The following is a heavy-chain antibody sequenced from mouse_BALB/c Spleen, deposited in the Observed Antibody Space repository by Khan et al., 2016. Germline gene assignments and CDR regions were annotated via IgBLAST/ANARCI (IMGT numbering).Heavy chain of an antibody. J-gene: IGHJ4*01. Sequence: QVQLKQSGAELMKPGASVKISCKASGYTFSNYWIDWVKQRPGHGLEWIGDILPVSGNTNYNEKFKGKATFTADTSSNTAYMQLSSLTSEDSAVYYCARTGYSLDYWGHGTSVTVSS. CDR2: ILPVSGNT. CDR3: ARTGYSLDY. V-gene: IGHV1-9*01. CDR1: GYTFSNYW.